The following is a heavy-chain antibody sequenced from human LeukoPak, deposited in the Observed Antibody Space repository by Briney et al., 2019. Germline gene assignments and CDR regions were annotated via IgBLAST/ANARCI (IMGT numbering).Heavy chain of an antibody. CDR1: GFTFSSYW. CDR3: ARGSSYGFSMGY. V-gene: IGHV3-7*01. CDR2: IKQDGSEK. J-gene: IGHJ4*02. Sequence: PGGSLRLSCAASGFTFSSYWMSWVRQAPGKGPEWVATIKQDGSEKFYVDSVKGRFTISRDNAKNSLFLQMNSLRAEDTAVYYCARGSSYGFSMGYWGQGTLVTVSS. D-gene: IGHD5-18*01.